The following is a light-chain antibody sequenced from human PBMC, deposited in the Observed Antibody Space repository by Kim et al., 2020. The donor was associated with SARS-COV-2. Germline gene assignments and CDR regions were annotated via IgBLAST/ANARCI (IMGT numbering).Light chain of an antibody. CDR2: RNN. Sequence: VLTQPPSASGTPGQRVTISCSGSSSNIGSNYVYWYQQLPGTAPKLLIYRNNQRPSGVPDRFSGSKSGTSASLAISGLRSEDEADYYCAAWDDSLSGRVFGGGTQLTVL. CDR1: SSNIGSNY. J-gene: IGLJ2*01. V-gene: IGLV1-47*01. CDR3: AAWDDSLSGRV.